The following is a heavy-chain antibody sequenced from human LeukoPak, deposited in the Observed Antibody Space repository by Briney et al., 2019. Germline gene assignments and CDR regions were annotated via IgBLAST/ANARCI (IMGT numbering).Heavy chain of an antibody. CDR1: GLSFSSYA. D-gene: IGHD3-16*01. J-gene: IGHJ4*02. V-gene: IGHV3-23*01. Sequence: GGSLRLSCAASGLSFSSYAMTWARQAPVKGLEWVSAISGDGTRTYYADSVKGRFTISRDNSKNTLYLEMSSLRVEDTAIYYCAKWPEGAMDYFDYWGQGTLVTVSS. CDR3: AKWPEGAMDYFDY. CDR2: ISGDGTRT.